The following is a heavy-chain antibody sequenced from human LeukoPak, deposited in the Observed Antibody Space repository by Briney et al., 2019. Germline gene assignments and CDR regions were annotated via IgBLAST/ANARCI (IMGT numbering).Heavy chain of an antibody. J-gene: IGHJ4*02. CDR2: VYYTGNT. CDR1: GESIRRTDYY. Sequence: PSETLSLTCTVSGESIRRTDYYWAWIRQPPGKGLEWLGSVYYTGNTYDNPSLKSRVTISIDTSKNQFSLNLSSVTAADTAVYFCAGEEYSSDWYGHDSWGQGTLVTVSS. CDR3: AGEEYSSDWYGHDS. D-gene: IGHD6-19*01. V-gene: IGHV4-39*07.